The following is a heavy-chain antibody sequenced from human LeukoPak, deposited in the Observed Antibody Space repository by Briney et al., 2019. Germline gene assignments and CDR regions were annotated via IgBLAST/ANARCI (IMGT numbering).Heavy chain of an antibody. CDR1: GFTFNDYA. J-gene: IGHJ4*02. V-gene: IGHV3-7*03. Sequence: GGSLRLSCAASGFTFNDYAMNWVRQAPGKGLEWVANIKGDGSETSYVTSVRGRFTISRDNAKNSLYLQMNNLRVEDTAVYYCAREEVKSFDNWGQGTLVTASS. CDR3: AREEVKSFDN. CDR2: IKGDGSET.